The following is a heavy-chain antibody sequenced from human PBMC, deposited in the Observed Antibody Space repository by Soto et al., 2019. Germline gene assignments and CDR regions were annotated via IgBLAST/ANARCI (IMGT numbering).Heavy chain of an antibody. D-gene: IGHD6-19*01. V-gene: IGHV3-21*01. CDR1: GFTFSSYS. Sequence: GGSLRLSCVASGFTFSSYSMNWVRQAPGKGLEWVSSISSSSSYIYYADSVKGRFTISRDNAKNSLYLQMNSLRAEDTAVYYCARGTSGWPFDYWGQGTLVTVSS. CDR2: ISSSSSYI. CDR3: ARGTSGWPFDY. J-gene: IGHJ4*02.